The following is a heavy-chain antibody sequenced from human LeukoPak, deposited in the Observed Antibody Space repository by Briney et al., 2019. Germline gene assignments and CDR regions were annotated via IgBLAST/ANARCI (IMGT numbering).Heavy chain of an antibody. CDR3: ARVRDIVVDGDAFDI. V-gene: IGHV1-46*01. Sequence: ASVRVSCKGSGYPFTDYYIHWVRQAPGQGLEWMGIINLSGGSTSYAQKFQGRVTMNRDMSTSTVYMELSSLRSEDTAVYYCARVRDIVVDGDAFDIWGQGTMVTVSS. J-gene: IGHJ3*02. CDR2: INLSGGST. CDR1: GYPFTDYY. D-gene: IGHD2-2*01.